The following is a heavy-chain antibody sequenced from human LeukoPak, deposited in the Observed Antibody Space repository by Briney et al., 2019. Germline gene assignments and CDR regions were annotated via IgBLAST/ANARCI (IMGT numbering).Heavy chain of an antibody. CDR1: GFTFSSYW. J-gene: IGHJ3*02. CDR2: INSDGSST. CDR3: ARFRLFGYGSGSYGAFDI. D-gene: IGHD3-10*01. V-gene: IGHV3-74*01. Sequence: PGGSLRLSCAASGFTFSSYWMHWVRQAPGKGLVWVSRINSDGSSTSYADSVKGRFTISRDNAKNTLYLQMNSLRAGDTAVYYCARFRLFGYGSGSYGAFDIWGQGTMVTVSS.